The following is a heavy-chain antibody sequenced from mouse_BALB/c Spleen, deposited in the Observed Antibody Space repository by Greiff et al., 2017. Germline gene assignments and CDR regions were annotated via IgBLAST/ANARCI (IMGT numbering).Heavy chain of an antibody. CDR2: ISCYNGAT. Sequence: LVKPGASVKISCKASGYSFTGYYMHWVKQSHGKSLEWIGYISCYNGATSYNQKFKGKATFTVDTSSSTAYMQFNSLTSEDSAVYYCARARWLRYAMDYWGQGTSVTVSS. D-gene: IGHD2-2*01. V-gene: IGHV1S34*01. CDR1: GYSFTGYY. J-gene: IGHJ4*01. CDR3: ARARWLRYAMDY.